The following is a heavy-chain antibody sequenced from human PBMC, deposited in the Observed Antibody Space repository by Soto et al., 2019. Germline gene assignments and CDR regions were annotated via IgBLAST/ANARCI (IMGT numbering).Heavy chain of an antibody. V-gene: IGHV3-7*01. J-gene: IGHJ3*02. D-gene: IGHD5-18*01. CDR1: GFTFSRYW. Sequence: QTWGSLRLSCAASGFTFSRYWMNWVRQAPGKGLEWVANIKQDGTEKNYVDSVKGRFTISRDNAKNSLYLQMDSLRAEDTAVYFCARGDTPMITGMDSFDIWGQGTLVTVSS. CDR2: IKQDGTEK. CDR3: ARGDTPMITGMDSFDI.